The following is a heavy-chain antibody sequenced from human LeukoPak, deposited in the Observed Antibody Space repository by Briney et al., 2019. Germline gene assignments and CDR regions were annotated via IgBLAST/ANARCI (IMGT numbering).Heavy chain of an antibody. J-gene: IGHJ5*02. CDR3: ARGLRRRSMIVVPRRAHWFDP. D-gene: IGHD3-22*01. Sequence: PSETLSLTCTVSGGSITSGTYHWSWIRQPAGKGLEWIGHIYSSGGTIYNPSLNNRVTISVDTSKNQFSLKLSSVTAADTAVFYCARGLRRRSMIVVPRRAHWFDPWGQGTLVTVSS. CDR2: IYSSGGT. V-gene: IGHV4-61*09. CDR1: GGSITSGTYH.